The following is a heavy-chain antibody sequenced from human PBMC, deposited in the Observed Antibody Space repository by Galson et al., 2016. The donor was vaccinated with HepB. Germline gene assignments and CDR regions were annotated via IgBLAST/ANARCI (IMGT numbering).Heavy chain of an antibody. D-gene: IGHD3-22*01. CDR2: INGGDGST. V-gene: IGHV1-3*01. J-gene: IGHJ4*02. CDR3: ARGEEPIAYFYDGRRDFVY. CDR1: GYTFARYL. Sequence: SVKVSCKASGYTFARYLTHWVRQAPGQRLEWMGWINGGDGSTMYSEKFQGRITITGDTSASTAHLELSSLRSEDTAVYYCARGEEPIAYFYDGRRDFVYWAQGTLVTVP.